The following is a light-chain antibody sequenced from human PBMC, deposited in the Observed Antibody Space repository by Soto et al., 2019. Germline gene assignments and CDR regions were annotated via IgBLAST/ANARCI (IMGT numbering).Light chain of an antibody. V-gene: IGKV3-20*01. CDR2: AAT. CDR3: QQYGPT. J-gene: IGKJ5*01. CDR1: QSISTNY. Sequence: IVLTQSPGTLSLSPGETATLSCRASQSISTNYVAWYQHKPGQAPRLLLYAATNRITGIPDRFSGSGSGTDFTLTISSLEPDDFAVYYCQQYGPTFAQGTRLDIK.